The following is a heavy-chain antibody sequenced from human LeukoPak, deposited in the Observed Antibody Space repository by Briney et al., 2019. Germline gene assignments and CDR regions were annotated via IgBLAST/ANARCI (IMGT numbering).Heavy chain of an antibody. J-gene: IGHJ4*02. Sequence: PGGSLRLSCVASGFTLSTYGMHWVRQAPGKGLGWGASIRYDGSDKFYGDSVKGRFTTSRDNSKNTLYLQMSRLRVEDTAVYYCAKDLDCSGGTCHKAFDCWGQGTLVTVSS. CDR1: GFTLSTYG. CDR2: IRYDGSDK. D-gene: IGHD2-15*01. V-gene: IGHV3-30*02. CDR3: AKDLDCSGGTCHKAFDC.